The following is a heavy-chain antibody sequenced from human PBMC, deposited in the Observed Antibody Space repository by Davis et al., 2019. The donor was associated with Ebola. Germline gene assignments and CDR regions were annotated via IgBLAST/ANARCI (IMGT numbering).Heavy chain of an antibody. CDR1: GFVFRTYV. CDR3: ARGDGYNFWGF. J-gene: IGHJ4*02. Sequence: GGSLRLSCAASGFVFRTYVMSWVRQAPGKGLEWVSTLGTSADTYYADSVRGRFTISRDNSQNTVHLQMNSLRVEDTALYYCARGDGYNFWGFWGQGTLVTVSS. V-gene: IGHV3-66*01. D-gene: IGHD5-24*01. CDR2: LGTSADT.